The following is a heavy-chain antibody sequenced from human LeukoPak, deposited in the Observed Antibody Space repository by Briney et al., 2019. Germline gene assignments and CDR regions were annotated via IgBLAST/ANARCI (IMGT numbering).Heavy chain of an antibody. J-gene: IGHJ6*03. Sequence: GASVKVSCKASGYTFTSYGISWVQQAPGQGHEGMGWISAYNGNTNYAQKLQGRVTMTTDTSTSTAYMELRSLRSDDTAVYYCARWGSTGYYYYMDVWGKGTTVTVSS. CDR1: GYTFTSYG. V-gene: IGHV1-18*01. CDR3: ARWGSTGYYYYMDV. CDR2: ISAYNGNT. D-gene: IGHD3-16*01.